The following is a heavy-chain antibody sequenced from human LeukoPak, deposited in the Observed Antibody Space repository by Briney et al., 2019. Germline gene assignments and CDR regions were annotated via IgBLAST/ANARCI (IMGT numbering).Heavy chain of an antibody. CDR1: GGSISSSSYY. CDR3: ARRSSIAVAVRYFDY. D-gene: IGHD6-19*01. Sequence: SETLSLTCTVSGGSISSSSYYWGWIRQPPGKGLEWIGSIYYSGSTYYNPSLKSRVTISVDTSKNQFSLKLSSVTAADTAVYYCARRSSIAVAVRYFDYWGQGTLVTVSS. J-gene: IGHJ4*02. V-gene: IGHV4-39*01. CDR2: IYYSGST.